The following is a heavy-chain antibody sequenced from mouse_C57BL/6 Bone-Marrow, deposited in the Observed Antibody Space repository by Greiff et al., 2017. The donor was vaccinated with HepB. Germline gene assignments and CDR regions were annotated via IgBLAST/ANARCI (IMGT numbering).Heavy chain of an antibody. V-gene: IGHV1-4*01. J-gene: IGHJ2*01. CDR2: INPSSGYT. CDR3: ARERNYGSSYVDY. D-gene: IGHD1-1*01. CDR1: GYTFTSYT. Sequence: VQLQQSGAELARPGASVKMSCKASGYTFTSYTMHWVKQRPGQGLEWIGYINPSSGYTKYNQKFKDKATSTADKSSSTAYMQLSSLTSEDSAVYYCARERNYGSSYVDYWGQGTTLTVSS.